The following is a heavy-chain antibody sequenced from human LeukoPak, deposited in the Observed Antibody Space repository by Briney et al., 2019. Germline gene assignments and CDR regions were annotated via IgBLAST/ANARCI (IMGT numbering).Heavy chain of an antibody. J-gene: IGHJ4*02. V-gene: IGHV4-39*01. CDR2: IYYSGNT. Sequence: SETLSLTCTVSGGSITSSSYYWGWIHQPPGKGLEWIGSIYYSGNTYYKPSLKSRVTISVDTSKNQFSLKLSSVTAADTAVYYCARHDGSNNLDYWGQGTLVTVSS. D-gene: IGHD1-14*01. CDR1: GGSITSSSYY. CDR3: ARHDGSNNLDY.